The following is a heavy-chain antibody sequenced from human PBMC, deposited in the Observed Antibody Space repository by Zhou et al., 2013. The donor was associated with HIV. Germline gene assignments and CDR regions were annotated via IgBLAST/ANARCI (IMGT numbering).Heavy chain of an antibody. CDR3: ARALSTRWIGGGFYYMDV. J-gene: IGHJ6*03. Sequence: QVQLLQSGAEVKKPGASVKVSCKASGYTLSGFGISWVRQAPGQGLEWMGWISSYRGHTNYAQKLQGRVSVTTDTSTNTAYMELRSLRSDDTAVYYCARALSTRWIGGGFYYMDVWGKGTTVAVS. V-gene: IGHV1-18*01. CDR2: ISSYRGHT. CDR1: GYTLSGFG. D-gene: IGHD6-19*01.